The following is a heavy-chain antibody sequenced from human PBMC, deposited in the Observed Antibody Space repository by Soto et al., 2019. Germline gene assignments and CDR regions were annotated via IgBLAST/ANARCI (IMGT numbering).Heavy chain of an antibody. Sequence: SETLSLTCAVSGGSFSGFYWTWIRQPPEEGLEWIGEINHSGTINFNPSLRSRLTISLDSSKKHFSLKLTSLTAADAAVYYCARADRTLVTSYGLDVWGQGTTVTVSS. CDR2: INHSGTI. D-gene: IGHD2-21*02. J-gene: IGHJ6*02. CDR1: GGSFSGFY. V-gene: IGHV4-34*01. CDR3: ARADRTLVTSYGLDV.